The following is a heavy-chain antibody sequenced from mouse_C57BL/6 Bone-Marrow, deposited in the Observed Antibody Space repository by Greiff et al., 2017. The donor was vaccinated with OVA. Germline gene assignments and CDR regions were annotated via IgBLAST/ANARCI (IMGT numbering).Heavy chain of an antibody. CDR3: SRVYYSKVYFDY. CDR2: IDPENGDT. D-gene: IGHD2-5*01. J-gene: IGHJ2*01. V-gene: IGHV14-4*01. CDR1: GFNIKDDY. Sequence: VQLKQSGAELVRPGASVKLSCTASGFNIKDDYMHWVKQRPEQGLEWIGWIDPENGDTEYASKFQGKATITADTSSNTAYLQLSSLTSEDTAVYYCSRVYYSKVYFDYWGQGTTLTVSS.